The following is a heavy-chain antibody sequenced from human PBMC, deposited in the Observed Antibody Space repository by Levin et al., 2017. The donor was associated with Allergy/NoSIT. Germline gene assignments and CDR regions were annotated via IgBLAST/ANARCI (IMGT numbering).Heavy chain of an antibody. CDR2: IYYSGST. CDR1: GGSISSYY. D-gene: IGHD2/OR15-2a*01. J-gene: IGHJ6*02. CDR3: ARVNRGYYGMDV. Sequence: SQTLSLTCTVSGGSISSYYWSWIRQPPGKGLEWIGYIYYSGSTNYNPSLKSRVTISVDTSKNQFSLKLSSVTAADTAVYYCARVNRGYYGMDVWGQGTTVTVSS. V-gene: IGHV4-59*01.